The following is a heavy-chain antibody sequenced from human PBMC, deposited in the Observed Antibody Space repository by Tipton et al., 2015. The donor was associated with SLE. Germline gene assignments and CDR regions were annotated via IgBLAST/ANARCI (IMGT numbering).Heavy chain of an antibody. V-gene: IGHV4-59*01. CDR1: GASINNIY. CDR2: IYYSGNT. CDR3: ARDGKPGIPYKYYAMDV. Sequence: TLSLTCTVAGASINNIYWSWIRQPPGKGLEWIGSIYYSGNTYYNPSLKSRLSISIDTSKSQFSLKLSSVTAADTAVYYCARDGKPGIPYKYYAMDVWGQGTTVTVSS. J-gene: IGHJ6*02. D-gene: IGHD1-14*01.